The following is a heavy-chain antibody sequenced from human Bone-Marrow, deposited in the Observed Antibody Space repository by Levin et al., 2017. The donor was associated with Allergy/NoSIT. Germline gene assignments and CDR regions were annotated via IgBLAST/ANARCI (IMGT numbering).Heavy chain of an antibody. Sequence: KISCKASGGTFSSYAISWVRQAPGQGLEWMGRIIPILGIANYAQKFQGRVTITADKSTSTAYMELSSLRSEDTAVYYCAGTFASSGWWALEYFQHWGQGTLVTVSS. V-gene: IGHV1-69*04. CDR3: AGTFASSGWWALEYFQH. J-gene: IGHJ1*01. CDR1: GGTFSSYA. CDR2: IIPILGIA. D-gene: IGHD6-19*01.